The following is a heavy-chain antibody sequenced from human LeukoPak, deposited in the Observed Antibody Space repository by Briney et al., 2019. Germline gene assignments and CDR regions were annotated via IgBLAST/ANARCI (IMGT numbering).Heavy chain of an antibody. CDR1: GFTFSSYA. CDR2: ISGSGGST. CDR3: AKDILVVAGTGYFDY. V-gene: IGHV3-23*01. Sequence: GGSLRLSCAASGFTFSSYAMSWVRQAPGKGLEWVSGISGSGGSTYYADSVKGRFTISRDNSKNTLYLQMNSLRAEDTAVYYCAKDILVVAGTGYFDYWGQGTLVTVSS. D-gene: IGHD6-19*01. J-gene: IGHJ4*02.